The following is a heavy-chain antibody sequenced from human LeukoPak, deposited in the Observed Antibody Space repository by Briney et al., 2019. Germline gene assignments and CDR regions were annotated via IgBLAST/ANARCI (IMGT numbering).Heavy chain of an antibody. CDR3: AKDVDPFGSGSYVEGFDY. Sequence: PGRSLRLSCAASGFTFSSYGMHWVRQAPGKGLEWVAVISFDASNKYYADSVKGRFTISRDNSKNTLYLQMNSLRAEGTAVYYCAKDVDPFGSGSYVEGFDYWGQGTLVTVSS. V-gene: IGHV3-30*18. J-gene: IGHJ4*02. CDR1: GFTFSSYG. D-gene: IGHD3-10*01. CDR2: ISFDASNK.